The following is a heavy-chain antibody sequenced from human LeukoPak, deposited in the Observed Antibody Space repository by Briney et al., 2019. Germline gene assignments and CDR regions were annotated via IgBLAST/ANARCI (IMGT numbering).Heavy chain of an antibody. CDR1: GYSISSGYY. CDR2: IYHSGST. V-gene: IGHV4-38-2*02. CDR3: ARVPPKDIVVVPAELGYYFDY. Sequence: PSETLSLTCTVSGYSISSGYYWGWIRQPPGKGLEWIGSIYHSGSTYYNPSLKRRVTITVDTSKNQFSLKLSSVTAADTAVYYCARVPPKDIVVVPAELGYYFDYWGQGTLVTVSS. D-gene: IGHD2-2*01. J-gene: IGHJ4*02.